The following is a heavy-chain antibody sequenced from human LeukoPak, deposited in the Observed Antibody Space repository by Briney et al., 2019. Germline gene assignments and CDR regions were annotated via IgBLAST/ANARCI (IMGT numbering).Heavy chain of an antibody. CDR2: ISYDGNIK. Sequence: GTSLRLSCAASGFSFTSYNFHWVRQAPGKGLQWLGFISYDGNIKYEDSVKGRFTISRDNSKNTLYLQMNSLRAEDTAVYYCATDHGDYGDYLNYWGQGTLVTVSS. J-gene: IGHJ4*02. CDR3: ATDHGDYGDYLNY. D-gene: IGHD4-17*01. V-gene: IGHV3-30*03. CDR1: GFSFTSYN.